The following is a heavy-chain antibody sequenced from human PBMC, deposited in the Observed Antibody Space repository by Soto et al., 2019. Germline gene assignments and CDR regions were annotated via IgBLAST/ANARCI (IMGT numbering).Heavy chain of an antibody. CDR2: VKSKTDGGAT. D-gene: IGHD5-12*01. J-gene: IGHJ4*02. CDR3: TTDRRSGYDPQFDF. Sequence: EVQLLESGGDLIQPGGSLRLSCVASGFTFYNTWMSWVRQAPGKGLEWVGRVKSKTDGGATDYNALVRGRFTISRDDSEKTLYLQMNSLQTDDTAVYYCTTDRRSGYDPQFDFWGQGTLVTVSS. CDR1: GFTFYNTW. V-gene: IGHV3-15*01.